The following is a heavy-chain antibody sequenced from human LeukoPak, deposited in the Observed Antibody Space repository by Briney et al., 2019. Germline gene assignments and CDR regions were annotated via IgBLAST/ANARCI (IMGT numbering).Heavy chain of an antibody. D-gene: IGHD6-13*01. Sequence: GGSLRLSCEVSGFTFSNYDMNWVRQAPGKGLEWISYIRTSATIIYYADSVRDRFTVSRDNAKNLLYLQMNSLRVEDMAVYYCARDGDSSSYYGDFDYWGQGTLVTVSS. CDR2: IRTSATII. CDR1: GFTFSNYD. CDR3: ARDGDSSSYYGDFDY. J-gene: IGHJ4*02. V-gene: IGHV3-48*03.